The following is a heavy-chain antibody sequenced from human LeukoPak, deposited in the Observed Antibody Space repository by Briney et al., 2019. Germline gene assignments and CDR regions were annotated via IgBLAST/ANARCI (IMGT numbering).Heavy chain of an antibody. V-gene: IGHV3-30*02. CDR3: AKDRCSNGIGCYYYYMDV. Sequence: GGSLRLSCAASGFTFSSYGMHWVRQAPGKGLEWVAYIQYDGSNEQYADSVKGRFSISRDSSKNILYLQMNSLRAEDTAVYYCAKDRCSNGIGCYYYYMDVWGKGTTVTTSS. D-gene: IGHD2-8*01. J-gene: IGHJ6*03. CDR1: GFTFSSYG. CDR2: IQYDGSNE.